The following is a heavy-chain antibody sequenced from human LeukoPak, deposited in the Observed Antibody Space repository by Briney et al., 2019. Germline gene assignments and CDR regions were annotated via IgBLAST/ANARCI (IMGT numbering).Heavy chain of an antibody. CDR3: ARGEFGELLYYFDY. J-gene: IGHJ4*02. CDR2: ISSSSSYI. Sequence: GGSLRLSCAASGFTFSSYSMNWVRQAPGKGLEWVSSISSSSSYIYYADSVKGRFTISRDNAKNSLYLQMNSLRAEDTAVYYCARGEFGELLYYFDYWGQGTLVTVSS. D-gene: IGHD3-10*01. CDR1: GFTFSSYS. V-gene: IGHV3-21*01.